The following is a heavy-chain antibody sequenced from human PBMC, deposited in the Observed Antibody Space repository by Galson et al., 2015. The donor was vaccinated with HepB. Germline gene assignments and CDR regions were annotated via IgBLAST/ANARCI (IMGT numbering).Heavy chain of an antibody. Sequence: SVTVSCKASGSTFTSYYMHWVRQAPGQGLEWMGIINPSGGSTSYAQKFQGRVTMTRDTSTSTVYMELSSLRSEDTAVYYCARDARGRWLQSPFDYWGQGTLVTVSS. CDR2: INPSGGST. V-gene: IGHV1-46*01. CDR3: ARDARGRWLQSPFDY. D-gene: IGHD5-24*01. J-gene: IGHJ4*02. CDR1: GSTFTSYY.